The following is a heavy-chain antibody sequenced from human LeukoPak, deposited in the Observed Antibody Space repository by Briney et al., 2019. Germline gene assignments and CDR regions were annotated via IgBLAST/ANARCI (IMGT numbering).Heavy chain of an antibody. CDR3: ARRDFDSSGYLSFYFDY. V-gene: IGHV4-38-2*01. D-gene: IGHD3-22*01. Sequence: TSETLSLTCAVSGYSIRSGYHWSWIRQPPGKGLEWLGSIYQSGSTYYNPSLKSRVTISVDTSKNQFSLNLSSVTAAGSAVYYCARRDFDSSGYLSFYFDYWGQGTLVTVSS. CDR2: IYQSGST. J-gene: IGHJ4*02. CDR1: GYSIRSGYH.